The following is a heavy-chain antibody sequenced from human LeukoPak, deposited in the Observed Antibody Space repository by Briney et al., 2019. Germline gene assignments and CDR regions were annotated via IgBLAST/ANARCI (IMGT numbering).Heavy chain of an antibody. D-gene: IGHD1-1*01. J-gene: IGHJ4*02. Sequence: GGSLRPSCAASGFTFSSYAMSWVRQAPGKGLEWVSAISTSGGSTYYADSVKGRFTISRDNSKNTLYLQMNSLRAEDTAVYYCAKDRRTTGTTDLGSFGYWGQGTLVTVSS. V-gene: IGHV3-23*01. CDR2: ISTSGGST. CDR1: GFTFSSYA. CDR3: AKDRRTTGTTDLGSFGY.